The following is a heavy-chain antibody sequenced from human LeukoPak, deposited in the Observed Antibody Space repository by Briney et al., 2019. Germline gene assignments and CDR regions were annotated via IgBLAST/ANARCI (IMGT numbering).Heavy chain of an antibody. CDR3: ARGYGGFDY. CDR1: GFTFSNYG. J-gene: IGHJ4*02. V-gene: IGHV3-23*01. CDR2: LSGSGGST. D-gene: IGHD4-23*01. Sequence: PGGSLRLSCAASGFTFSNYGMTWVRQAPGKGLEWVSGLSGSGGSTYYADSAKGRFTISRDNSKNTLYLQMNSLRAEDTAVYYCARGYGGFDYWGQGTLVTVSS.